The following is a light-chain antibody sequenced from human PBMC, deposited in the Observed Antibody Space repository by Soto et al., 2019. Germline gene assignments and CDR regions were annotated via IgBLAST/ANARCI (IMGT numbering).Light chain of an antibody. CDR2: SDN. V-gene: IGLV1-44*01. CDR1: SSNIGSKT. J-gene: IGLJ2*01. Sequence: QSVLTQPPSASGTPGQRVTISCSGSSSNIGSKTVNWYQQVPGTAPKLLIYSDNRRPSGVPDRFSGSKSGTSASVAISGLQSEDEADYYCAAWDDSLNVVVFGGGTKLAVL. CDR3: AAWDDSLNVVV.